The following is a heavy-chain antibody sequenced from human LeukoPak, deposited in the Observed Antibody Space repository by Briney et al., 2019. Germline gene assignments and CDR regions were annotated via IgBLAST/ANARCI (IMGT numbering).Heavy chain of an antibody. CDR3: ARDGDGYNPGHFDY. CDR2: IIPIFGTA. CDR1: GGTFSSYA. D-gene: IGHD5-24*01. Sequence: ASVKVSCKASGGTFSSYAISWVRQAPGQGLEWMGRIIPIFGTANYAQKFQGRVTITTDESTSTAYMELSSLRSEDTAVYYCARDGDGYNPGHFDYWGRGTLVTVSS. V-gene: IGHV1-69*05. J-gene: IGHJ4*02.